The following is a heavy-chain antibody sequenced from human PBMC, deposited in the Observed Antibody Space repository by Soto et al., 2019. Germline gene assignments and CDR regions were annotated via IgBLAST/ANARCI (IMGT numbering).Heavy chain of an antibody. V-gene: IGHV4-38-2*01. CDR3: ARASGGNSGWGHWSDP. CDR1: GYSISSGYY. D-gene: IGHD2-21*02. J-gene: IGHJ5*02. CDR2: ISHSGTT. Sequence: SETLSLTCAVSGYSISSGYYWGWIRQPPGRGLEWIGSISHSGTTYYNPSLRSRVTISIDTSNNQFSLKLSSVTAADTAVYYCARASGGNSGWGHWSDPWCQGTLVTVSS.